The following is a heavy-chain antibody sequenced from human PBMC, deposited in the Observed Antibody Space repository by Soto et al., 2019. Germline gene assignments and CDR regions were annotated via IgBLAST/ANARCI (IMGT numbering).Heavy chain of an antibody. Sequence: GGSLRLSCAASGFTFRNVWMSWVRQAPGKGLEWVGRVKSRSDGGTTHYAAPVKGRFTVSRDDSQSTLSLQMDSLKIEDSAVYFCTTAAGGMWGADYWGQGTPVTVSS. CDR2: VKSRSDGGTT. V-gene: IGHV3-15*01. D-gene: IGHD1-26*01. CDR3: TTAAGGMWGADY. J-gene: IGHJ4*02. CDR1: GFTFRNVW.